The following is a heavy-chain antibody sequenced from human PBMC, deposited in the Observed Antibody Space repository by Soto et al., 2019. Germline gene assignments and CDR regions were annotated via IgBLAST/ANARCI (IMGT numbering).Heavy chain of an antibody. J-gene: IGHJ4*02. D-gene: IGHD2-15*01. CDR2: IYYSGST. V-gene: IGHV4-59*01. CDR3: ARETDCSGGSCPIDY. CDR1: GGSISSYY. Sequence: SETLSLTCTVSGGSISSYYWSWTRQPPGKGLEWIGYIYYSGSTNYNPSLKSRVTISVDTSKNQFSLKLSSVTAADTAVYYCARETDCSGGSCPIDYWGQGTLVTVSS.